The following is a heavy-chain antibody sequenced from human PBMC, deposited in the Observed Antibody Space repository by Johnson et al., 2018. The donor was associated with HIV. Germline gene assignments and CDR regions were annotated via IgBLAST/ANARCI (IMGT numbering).Heavy chain of an antibody. CDR1: GFTFSSYA. CDR2: ISYDGSNI. D-gene: IGHD4-17*01. V-gene: IGHV3-30-3*01. CDR3: ERLPVTTNSEDAFDI. Sequence: QVQLVESGGGVVQPGRSLRLSCAASGFTFSSYALHWVRQAPGKGLEWVAVISYDGSNIYYADSVKGRFTISRDNSKNTMYLQMNSLRAEDTAIYYCERLPVTTNSEDAFDIWGQGTMVTVSS. J-gene: IGHJ3*02.